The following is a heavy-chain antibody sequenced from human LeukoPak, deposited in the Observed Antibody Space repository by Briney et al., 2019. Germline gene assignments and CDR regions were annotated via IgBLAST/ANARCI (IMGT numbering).Heavy chain of an antibody. CDR3: ARGGVVVTDLDY. J-gene: IGHJ4*02. CDR2: ISYDGSNK. V-gene: IGHV3-30*04. CDR1: GFTFSSYA. Sequence: GGSLRLSCAASGFTFSSYAMHWVRQAPGKGLEWVAVISYDGSNKYYADSVKGRFTISRDNSKNTLYLQMNSLRAEDTAAYYCARGGVVVTDLDYWGQGTLVTVSS. D-gene: IGHD2-21*02.